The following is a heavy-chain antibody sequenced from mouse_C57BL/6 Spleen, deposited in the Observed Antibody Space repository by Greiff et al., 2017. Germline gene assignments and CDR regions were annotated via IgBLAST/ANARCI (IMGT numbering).Heavy chain of an antibody. J-gene: IGHJ2*01. D-gene: IGHD1-1*01. Sequence: QVQLQQSGAELVRPGTSVKVSCKASGYAFTNYLIEWVKQRPGQGLEWIGVINPGSGGTNYNEKFKGKATLTADKSSSAAYMQLSSLTSEDSAVYFCARSITTVVADFDYWGQGTTLTVSS. V-gene: IGHV1-54*01. CDR1: GYAFTNYL. CDR3: ARSITTVVADFDY. CDR2: INPGSGGT.